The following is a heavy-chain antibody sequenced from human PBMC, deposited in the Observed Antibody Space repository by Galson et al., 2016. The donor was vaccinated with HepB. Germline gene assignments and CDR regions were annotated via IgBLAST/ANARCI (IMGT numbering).Heavy chain of an antibody. D-gene: IGHD3-3*01. J-gene: IGHJ6*02. V-gene: IGHV3-7*03. CDR2: INQDGSET. Sequence: SLRLSCAASGFSFSSYWMSWVRQAPGKGLEWVANINQDGSETHYVDSMKGRFTISRDNAKKSLYLQVNCLRVGDTAVSYCARAGGFLGWLPTPYYYGVDVWGQGTTVTVSS. CDR1: GFSFSSYW. CDR3: ARAGGFLGWLPTPYYYGVDV.